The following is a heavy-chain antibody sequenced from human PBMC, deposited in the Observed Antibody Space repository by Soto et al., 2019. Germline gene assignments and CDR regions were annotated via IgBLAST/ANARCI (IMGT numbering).Heavy chain of an antibody. Sequence: EVQLLESGGGLVQPGGSLRLSCAASGFTFSSYAMSWVRQAPGKGLEWVSAISGSGGSTYYADSVKGRFTISRDNSKNTLYLQMNSLRAEDTAVYYCAKDGGGSSYGPHSYEGMDVWGQRTTVTVSS. D-gene: IGHD5-18*01. CDR3: AKDGGGSSYGPHSYEGMDV. V-gene: IGHV3-23*01. CDR1: GFTFSSYA. CDR2: ISGSGGST. J-gene: IGHJ6*02.